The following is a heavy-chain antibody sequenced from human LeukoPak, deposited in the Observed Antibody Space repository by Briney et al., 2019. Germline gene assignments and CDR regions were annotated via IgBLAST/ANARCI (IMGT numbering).Heavy chain of an antibody. Sequence: GGSLRLPCAVSGVTSGFTFSSRWMHWVRQAPGKGLEWVSVTKNDGSSTNYADSVRGRFTVSRDNAQNTVYLEMNSLRVEDTAIYYCHPLAYASKWGQGTLVTVSS. D-gene: IGHD2-8*01. J-gene: IGHJ4*02. CDR3: HPLAYASK. V-gene: IGHV3-74*01. CDR1: GVTSGFTFSSRW. CDR2: TKNDGSST.